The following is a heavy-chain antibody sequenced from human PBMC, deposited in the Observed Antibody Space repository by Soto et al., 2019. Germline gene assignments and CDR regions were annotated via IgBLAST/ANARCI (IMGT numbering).Heavy chain of an antibody. CDR3: ARDRNPYYDFWSPSV. CDR2: IIPIFGTA. Sequence: ASVKVSCKASGGTFSSYAISWVRQAPGQGLEWMGGIIPIFGTANYAQKFQGRVTITADESTSTAYMELSSLGSEDTAVYYCARDRNPYYDFWSPSVWGQGTTVTVSS. CDR1: GGTFSSYA. J-gene: IGHJ6*02. V-gene: IGHV1-69*13. D-gene: IGHD3-3*01.